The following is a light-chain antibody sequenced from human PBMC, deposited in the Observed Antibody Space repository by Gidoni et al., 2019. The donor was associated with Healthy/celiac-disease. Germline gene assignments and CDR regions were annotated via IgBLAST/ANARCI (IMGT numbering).Light chain of an antibody. CDR2: KAS. V-gene: IGKV1-5*03. Sequence: DIQMTKSPSTLSASVGDRVTITCRASQSISSWLAWYQQKPGKAPKLLIYKASSLESGVPSRFSGSGSGTEFTLTISSLQPDDFATYYCQQYNSYSTWTFGQXTKVEIK. CDR3: QQYNSYSTWT. CDR1: QSISSW. J-gene: IGKJ1*01.